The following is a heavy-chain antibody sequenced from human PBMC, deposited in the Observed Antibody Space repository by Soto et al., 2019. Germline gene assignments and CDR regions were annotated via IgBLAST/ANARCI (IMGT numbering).Heavy chain of an antibody. D-gene: IGHD2-15*01. CDR2: IFYSGST. V-gene: IGHV4-59*08. Sequence: PSETLSLTCTVSGGSISNYYWSWIRQPPGRGLEWIGHIFYSGSTNYNPALKSRVTISVDTSKNQFSLKLSSVAAADTAVYYCARHTPAISISDHWGQGTLVTVS. J-gene: IGHJ4*02. CDR3: ARHTPAISISDH. CDR1: GGSISNYY.